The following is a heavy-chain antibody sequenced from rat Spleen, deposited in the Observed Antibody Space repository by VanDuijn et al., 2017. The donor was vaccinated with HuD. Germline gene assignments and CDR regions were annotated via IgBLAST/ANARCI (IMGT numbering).Heavy chain of an antibody. CDR3: TRHEPSWFSY. V-gene: IGHV5-29*01. Sequence: EVQLVESGGGLVQPGRSLKLSCAASGFTFSNYGMAWVRQAPTKGLEWVATISYYGTTAHYRDSVKGRFTISRDIAKSTLYLQMDSLRSEDTATYYCTRHEPSWFSYWGQGTLVTVSS. CDR1: GFTFSNYG. J-gene: IGHJ3*01. CDR2: ISYYGTTA.